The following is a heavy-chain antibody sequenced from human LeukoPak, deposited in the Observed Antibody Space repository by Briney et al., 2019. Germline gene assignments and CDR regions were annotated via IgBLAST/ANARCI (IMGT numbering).Heavy chain of an antibody. CDR1: GAAISGGGYS. Sequence: SGTLCLTCAVSGAAISGGGYSWSCIRQPPGWGRGWIGYIYHSGSTYYNPSLKSRVTISVDRSKNQFSLKLSSVTAADTAVYYCARVVSGSYYLDYWGQGTLVTVSS. J-gene: IGHJ4*02. CDR3: ARVVSGSYYLDY. V-gene: IGHV4-30-2*01. CDR2: IYHSGST. D-gene: IGHD1-26*01.